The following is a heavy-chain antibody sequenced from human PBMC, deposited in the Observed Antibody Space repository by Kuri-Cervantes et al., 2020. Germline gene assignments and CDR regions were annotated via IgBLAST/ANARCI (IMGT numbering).Heavy chain of an antibody. CDR2: IWYDGSNE. D-gene: IGHD6-13*01. CDR3: ARTPRYSSSYFDY. CDR1: GFTFRSYG. J-gene: IGHJ4*02. V-gene: IGHV3-33*01. Sequence: GGSLRLSCAASGFTFRSYGMHWVRQAPGKGLEWVALIWYDGSNEYYADSVKGRLTISRDKSKNTLYLQMNSLRAEDTAVYYCARTPRYSSSYFDYWGQGTLVTVSS.